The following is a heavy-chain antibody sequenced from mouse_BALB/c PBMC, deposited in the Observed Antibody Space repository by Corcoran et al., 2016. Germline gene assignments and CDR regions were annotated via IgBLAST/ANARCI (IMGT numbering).Heavy chain of an antibody. D-gene: IGHD3-1*01. Sequence: VQLPQYGHELVKHGDEGTISYKASGWSFESYYLQCLKQRPGQGLEWVGWIFPGSGNAKYTEKFRGKATLTADTSASTAYMQLSSLTAEDSAVYFSAKAARSMYYFSYWCQGTTLTVS. CDR3: AKAARSMYYFSY. CDR2: IFPGSGNA. CDR1: GWSFESYY. J-gene: IGHJ2*01. V-gene: IGHV1-66*01.